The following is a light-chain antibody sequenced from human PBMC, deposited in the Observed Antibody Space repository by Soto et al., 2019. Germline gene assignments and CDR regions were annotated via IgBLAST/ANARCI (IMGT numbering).Light chain of an antibody. J-gene: IGKJ1*01. Sequence: EIVMTQSPATLSVSPGERATLSCRASQSVNNNLAWYQQKPGQAPRLLIYGASTRATGFPARFSGSGSGTEFTLTVSSLQSEDFAVYYCQQYNNWPRTFGQGTKVDIK. CDR1: QSVNNN. CDR3: QQYNNWPRT. CDR2: GAS. V-gene: IGKV3-15*01.